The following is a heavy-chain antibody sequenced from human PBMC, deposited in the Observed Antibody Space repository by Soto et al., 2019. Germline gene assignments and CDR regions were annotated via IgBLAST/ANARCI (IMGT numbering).Heavy chain of an antibody. D-gene: IGHD2-15*01. Sequence: ASVKVSCKASGYTFTGYYMHWVRQAPGQGLEWMGWINPNSGGTNYAQKFQGWVTMTRDTSISTAYMELSGLRSDDAAVYYCARGYCSGGSCYSDYYYGMDVWGQGTTVTVPS. CDR1: GYTFTGYY. J-gene: IGHJ6*02. CDR2: INPNSGGT. CDR3: ARGYCSGGSCYSDYYYGMDV. V-gene: IGHV1-2*04.